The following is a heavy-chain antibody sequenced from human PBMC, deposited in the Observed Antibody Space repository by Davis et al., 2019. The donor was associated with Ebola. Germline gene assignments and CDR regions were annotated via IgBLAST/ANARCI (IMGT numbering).Heavy chain of an antibody. CDR2: MNPNSGNT. D-gene: IGHD6-13*01. CDR1: GYTFTSYD. Sequence: ASVKVSCKASGYTFTSYDINWVRQATGQGLEWMGWMNPNSGNTGYAQKFQGRVTMTRNTSISTAYMELSSLRSEDTAVYYCAGGTYSSSGDYYYYGMDVWGQGTTVTVSS. CDR3: AGGTYSSSGDYYYYGMDV. J-gene: IGHJ6*02. V-gene: IGHV1-8*01.